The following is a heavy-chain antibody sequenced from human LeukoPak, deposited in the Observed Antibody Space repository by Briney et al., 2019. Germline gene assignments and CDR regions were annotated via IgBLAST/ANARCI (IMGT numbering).Heavy chain of an antibody. D-gene: IGHD3-22*01. Sequence: SGGSLRLSCAASGFTFSDYYMSWIRQAPGKGLEWVSYISSSGSTIYYADSVKGRFTISRDNSKNTLYLQMNSLRAEDTAVYYCAKGRDYYYDSSGYYYGDGDYWGQGTLVTVSS. CDR2: ISSSGSTI. V-gene: IGHV3-11*01. CDR3: AKGRDYYYDSSGYYYGDGDY. J-gene: IGHJ4*02. CDR1: GFTFSDYY.